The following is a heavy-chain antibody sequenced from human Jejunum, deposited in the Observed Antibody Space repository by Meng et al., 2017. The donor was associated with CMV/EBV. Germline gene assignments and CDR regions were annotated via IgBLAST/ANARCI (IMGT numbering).Heavy chain of an antibody. Sequence: ESSGFGFSYYWMHWVRQAPGKGLVWVSRINSDGTFTKYADSVKGRCTISRDNAKNSLYLQMNSLRVEDTAVYYCARDRAGSTYYFDSWGQGTLVTVSS. D-gene: IGHD2/OR15-2a*01. V-gene: IGHV3-74*01. CDR3: ARDRAGSTYYFDS. J-gene: IGHJ4*02. CDR1: GFGFSYYW. CDR2: INSDGTFT.